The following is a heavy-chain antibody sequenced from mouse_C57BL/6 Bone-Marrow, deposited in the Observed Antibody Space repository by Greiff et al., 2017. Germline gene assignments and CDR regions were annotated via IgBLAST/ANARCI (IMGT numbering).Heavy chain of an antibody. D-gene: IGHD1-2*01. CDR2: ISSGGSYT. Sequence: EVHLVESGGDLVKPGGSLKLSCAASGFTFSSYGMSWVRQTPDKRLEWVATISSGGSYTYYPDSVKGRFTISRDNAKNTLYLQMSSLKSEDTAMYYCARHRATTAYFDVWGTGTTVTVSS. J-gene: IGHJ1*03. CDR3: ARHRATTAYFDV. CDR1: GFTFSSYG. V-gene: IGHV5-6*01.